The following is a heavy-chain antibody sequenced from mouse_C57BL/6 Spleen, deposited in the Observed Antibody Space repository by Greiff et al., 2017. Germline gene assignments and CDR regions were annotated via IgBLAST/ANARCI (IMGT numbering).Heavy chain of an antibody. D-gene: IGHD1-1*01. CDR1: GYTFSSYA. CDR2: ISAGGSYT. CDR3: ARDLWGSSYGDYFDY. Sequence: EVQLQEPGGGLVKPGASLKLSCAASGYTFSSYAMPWVRQTPGQGLEWVATISAGGSYTYYPDNVKGRFTITRDNAKNSRYLQMSHLKSEDTAMYYCARDLWGSSYGDYFDYWGQGTTLTVSS. J-gene: IGHJ2*01. V-gene: IGHV5-4*01.